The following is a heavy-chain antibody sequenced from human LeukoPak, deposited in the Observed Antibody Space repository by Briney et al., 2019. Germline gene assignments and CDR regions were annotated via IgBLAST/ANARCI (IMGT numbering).Heavy chain of an antibody. CDR1: GYTFTSYA. CDR3: ARCGPGSTSCYNKGNIGMDV. Sequence: GASVKVSCKSSGYTFTSYAMHWVRQAPGQKLEWMGWINAGNGDTKYSQKFQGRVTITRDTSASTAHMELSSLRSEDTAVYYCARCGPGSTSCYNKGNIGMDVWGKGTTVTVSS. D-gene: IGHD2-2*02. CDR2: INAGNGDT. V-gene: IGHV1-3*01. J-gene: IGHJ6*04.